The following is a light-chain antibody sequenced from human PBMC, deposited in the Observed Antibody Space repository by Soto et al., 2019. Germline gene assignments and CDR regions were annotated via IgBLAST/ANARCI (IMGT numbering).Light chain of an antibody. Sequence: EIVLTQSPGTLSLSAGERATLSWRASQSVSSSYLAWYQQKPGQAPRLLIYGASSRATGIPDRFSGSGSGTDFNLTISRLETEDFAVYYCRQYGSSPQTFGQGTKVDIK. CDR3: RQYGSSPQT. CDR2: GAS. CDR1: QSVSSSY. J-gene: IGKJ1*01. V-gene: IGKV3-20*01.